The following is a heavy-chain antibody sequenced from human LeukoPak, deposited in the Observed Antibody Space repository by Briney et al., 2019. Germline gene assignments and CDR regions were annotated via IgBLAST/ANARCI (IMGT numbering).Heavy chain of an antibody. Sequence: GGSLRLSCAASGFTFSGSAMHWVRQAPGKGLEWVSVIYSGGSTYYADSVKGRFTFPRDNSKNTLYLQMNSLRAEDTAIYYCAKGDYFDSWGQGTLVTVSS. CDR2: IYSGGST. V-gene: IGHV3-23*03. J-gene: IGHJ4*02. CDR3: AKGDYFDS. CDR1: GFTFSGSA.